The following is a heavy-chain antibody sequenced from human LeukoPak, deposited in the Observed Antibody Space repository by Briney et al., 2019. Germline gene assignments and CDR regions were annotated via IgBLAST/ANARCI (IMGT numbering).Heavy chain of an antibody. J-gene: IGHJ6*03. CDR2: MNPNSGNT. CDR3: ARGSYYDILTGYPSIYYYYMDV. V-gene: IGHV1-8*01. D-gene: IGHD3-9*01. Sequence: ASVKVSCKASGYTFTSYDINWVRQATGQGLEWMGWMNPNSGNTGYAQKFQGRVTMTRNTSISTAYMELSSLRSEDTAVYHCARGSYYDILTGYPSIYYYYMDVRGKGTTVTVSS. CDR1: GYTFTSYD.